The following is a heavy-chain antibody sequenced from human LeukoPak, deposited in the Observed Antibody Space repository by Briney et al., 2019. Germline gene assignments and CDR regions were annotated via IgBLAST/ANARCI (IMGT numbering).Heavy chain of an antibody. CDR1: GFTFNTYA. D-gene: IGHD1-1*01. Sequence: GRSLRLSCAASGFTFNTYAMHWVRQAPVKGLEWVAVISYDASNKFYADSVKGRFTISRDNSKNTLYLQMNSLRDEDTAVYYCARDANWVSTDYWGQGTLVIVSS. CDR3: ARDANWVSTDY. V-gene: IGHV3-30*14. J-gene: IGHJ4*02. CDR2: ISYDASNK.